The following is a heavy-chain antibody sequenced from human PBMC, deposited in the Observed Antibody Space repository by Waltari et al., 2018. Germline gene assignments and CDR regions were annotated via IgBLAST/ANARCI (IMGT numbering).Heavy chain of an antibody. CDR2: ISDSGATT. CDR3: ATYGQSPRNDQ. CDR1: GFAFDNFY. J-gene: IGHJ1*01. Sequence: EVQLLESGGGLEQPGGSLRLSCAASGFAFDNFYMTWVRQAPGRGRGWVSAISDSGATTYYADSVKGRFTISRDNYKKMLYLQMSSLRVDDTAVYYCATYGQSPRNDQWGQGTQLTVSS. D-gene: IGHD2-2*01. V-gene: IGHV3-23*01.